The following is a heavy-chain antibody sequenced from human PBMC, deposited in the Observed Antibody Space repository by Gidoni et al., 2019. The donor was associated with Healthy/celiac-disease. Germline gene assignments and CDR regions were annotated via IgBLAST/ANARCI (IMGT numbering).Heavy chain of an antibody. V-gene: IGHV5-51*01. CDR1: GFSFTSYW. J-gene: IGHJ4*02. Sequence: EVQLVQSGAKVKKPGESRKIFCKGSGFSFTSYWTGWVRQMPGKGLEWSGIIYPGDSDTRYSPSFQGQVTISADKSISTAYLQWSSLKASDTAMYYCARLNRRDGYNRPMSYWGQGTLVTVSS. CDR3: ARLNRRDGYNRPMSY. CDR2: IYPGDSDT. D-gene: IGHD5-12*01.